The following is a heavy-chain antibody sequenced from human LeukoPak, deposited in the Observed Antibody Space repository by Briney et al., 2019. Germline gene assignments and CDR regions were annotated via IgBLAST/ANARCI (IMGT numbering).Heavy chain of an antibody. D-gene: IGHD5-24*01. CDR3: AKEHRIQRYNWFDP. J-gene: IGHJ5*02. CDR1: GFTFSSYA. CDR2: ISYDGSNK. V-gene: IGHV3-30*04. Sequence: PGGSLRLSCAASGFTFSSYAMHWVRQPPGKGLEWVAVISYDGSNKYYADSVKGRFTISRDNSKNTLYLQMNSLRAEDTAVYYCAKEHRIQRYNWFDPWGQGTLVTVSS.